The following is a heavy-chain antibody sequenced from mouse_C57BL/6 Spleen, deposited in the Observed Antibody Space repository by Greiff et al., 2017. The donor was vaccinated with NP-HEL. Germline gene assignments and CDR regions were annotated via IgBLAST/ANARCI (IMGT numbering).Heavy chain of an antibody. J-gene: IGHJ4*01. D-gene: IGHD2-1*01. Sequence: EVQLQQSGPVLVKPGASVKMSCKASGYTFTDYYMNWVKQSHGKSLEWIGVINPYNGGTSYNQKFKGKATLTVDKSSSTAYMELNSLTSEDSAVYYCARGDGNYGAMDYWGQGTSVTVSS. CDR2: INPYNGGT. CDR1: GYTFTDYY. CDR3: ARGDGNYGAMDY. V-gene: IGHV1-19*01.